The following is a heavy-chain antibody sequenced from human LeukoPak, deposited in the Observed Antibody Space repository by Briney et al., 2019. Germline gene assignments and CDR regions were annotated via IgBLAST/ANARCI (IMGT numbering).Heavy chain of an antibody. CDR2: INPNSGGT. CDR1: GGTFSSYA. V-gene: IGHV1-2*02. D-gene: IGHD3-22*01. Sequence: ASVKVSCKASGGTFSSYAISWVRQAPGQGLEWMGWINPNSGGTNFAQMFQGRVTMTRDTSISTAYMELSRLRSDDTAVYYCARDREDGSYYDSSGYYDYWGQGTLVTVSS. J-gene: IGHJ4*02. CDR3: ARDREDGSYYDSSGYYDY.